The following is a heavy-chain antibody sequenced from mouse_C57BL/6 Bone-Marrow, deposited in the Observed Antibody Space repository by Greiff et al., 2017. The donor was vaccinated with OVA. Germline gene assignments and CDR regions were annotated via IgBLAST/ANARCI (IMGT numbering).Heavy chain of an antibody. CDR3: ARHEDPDYYGSAWFAY. Sequence: VQLQQPGAELVKPGASVKLSCKASGYTFTEYTIHWVKQRSGQGLEWIGWFYPGSGSIKYNEKFKDKATLTADKSSSTVYMELSRLTSEDSAVYFCARHEDPDYYGSAWFAYWGQGTLVTVSA. D-gene: IGHD1-1*01. CDR1: GYTFTEYT. V-gene: IGHV1-62-2*01. CDR2: FYPGSGSI. J-gene: IGHJ3*01.